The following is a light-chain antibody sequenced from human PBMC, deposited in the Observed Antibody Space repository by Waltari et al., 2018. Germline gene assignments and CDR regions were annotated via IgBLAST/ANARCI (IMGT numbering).Light chain of an antibody. CDR3: AAWDDSLSGPV. CDR2: RND. Sequence: QSALTQPPSASGAPGQRVPISCSGSTSNIGGNYVYWYQQLPGAAPKLLTYRNDQRPSGVPGRFSGSKSGTSASLTISGLRSEDEADYFCAAWDDSLSGPVFGGGTKLAVL. J-gene: IGLJ2*01. V-gene: IGLV1-47*01. CDR1: TSNIGGNY.